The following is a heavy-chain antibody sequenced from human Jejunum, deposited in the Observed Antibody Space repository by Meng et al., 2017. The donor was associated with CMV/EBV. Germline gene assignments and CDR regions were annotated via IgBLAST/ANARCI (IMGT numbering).Heavy chain of an antibody. V-gene: IGHV3-30*02. CDR1: GITFSFYG. CDR3: AKGQSGYGFYLYS. Sequence: SGITFSFYGMHWDRQTPGEGLEWVAFKRYDGAKTYYGDSVNGRFTISRDDSRKTLYLQMDSLRPEYTAIYYCAKGQSGYGFYLYSWGQGTLVTVSS. CDR2: KRYDGAKT. J-gene: IGHJ4*02. D-gene: IGHD5-12*01.